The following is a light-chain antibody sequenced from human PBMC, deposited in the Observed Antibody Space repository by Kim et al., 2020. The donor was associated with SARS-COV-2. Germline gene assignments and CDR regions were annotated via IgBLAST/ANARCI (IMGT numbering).Light chain of an antibody. CDR1: QCVRRH. V-gene: IGKV3-15*01. J-gene: IGKJ2*01. Sequence: VSPGESATISWGASQCVRRHFAWYAQTPRHAHRPLIYGASTRASGLPASFRGSGSGTEFTLTISGLQSEDLAVYHCLQYNDWYTCGQGTKLDI. CDR2: GAS. CDR3: LQYNDWYT.